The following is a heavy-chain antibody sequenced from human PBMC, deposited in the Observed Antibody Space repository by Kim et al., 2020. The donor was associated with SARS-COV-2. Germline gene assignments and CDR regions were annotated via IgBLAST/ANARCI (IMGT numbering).Heavy chain of an antibody. D-gene: IGHD6-6*01. Sequence: GGSLRLSCAASGFTFSSYGMHWVRQAPGKGLEWVAVIWYDGSNKYYADSVKGRFTISRDNSKNTLYLQMNSLRAEDTAVYYCARESSSSSALYYYYYGMDVWGPGATVTVSS. CDR2: IWYDGSNK. J-gene: IGHJ6*02. CDR3: ARESSSSSALYYYYYGMDV. V-gene: IGHV3-33*01. CDR1: GFTFSSYG.